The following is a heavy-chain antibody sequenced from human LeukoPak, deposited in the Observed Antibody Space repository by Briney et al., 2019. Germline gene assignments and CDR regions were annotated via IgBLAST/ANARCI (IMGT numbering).Heavy chain of an antibody. D-gene: IGHD5-18*01. Sequence: ASVKVSCKTPGYTFIGYYIHWVRQAPGQGLEWMGWINPNSGGTKYAEKFQGRVTMTRDTSISTAYMELSRLRSDDTAVYYCARAFALGGAMVTSYWFDPWGQGTLVTVSS. CDR2: INPNSGGT. CDR1: GYTFIGYY. CDR3: ARAFALGGAMVTSYWFDP. V-gene: IGHV1-2*02. J-gene: IGHJ5*02.